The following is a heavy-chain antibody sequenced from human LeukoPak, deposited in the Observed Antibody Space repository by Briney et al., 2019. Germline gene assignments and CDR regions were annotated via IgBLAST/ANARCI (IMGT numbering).Heavy chain of an antibody. Sequence: SGGSLRLSCAASGFTFSSYGMHWVRQAPGKGLEWVAFIRYDGSNKYYADSVKGRFTISRDNSKNTLNLQMNSLRAEDTAVYYCAKDGVSAFDYWGQGTLVTVSS. CDR3: AKDGVSAFDY. CDR2: IRYDGSNK. CDR1: GFTFSSYG. D-gene: IGHD6-13*01. J-gene: IGHJ4*02. V-gene: IGHV3-30*02.